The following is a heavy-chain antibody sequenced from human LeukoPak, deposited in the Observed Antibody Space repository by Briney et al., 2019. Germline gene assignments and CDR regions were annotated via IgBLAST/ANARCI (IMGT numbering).Heavy chain of an antibody. V-gene: IGHV3-7*01. CDR3: ARCEGFVLMVYAPDY. CDR2: IKQDGSEK. J-gene: IGHJ4*02. CDR1: GFIFSNYG. Sequence: GGSLRLSCAGSGFIFSNYGIYWVRQAPGKGLEWVANIKQDGSEKYYVDSVKGRFTISRDNAKNSLYLQMNSLRAEDTAVYYCARCEGFVLMVYAPDYWGQGTLVTVSS. D-gene: IGHD2-8*01.